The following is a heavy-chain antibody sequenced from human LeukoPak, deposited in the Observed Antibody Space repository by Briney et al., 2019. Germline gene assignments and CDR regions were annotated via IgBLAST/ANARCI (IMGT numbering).Heavy chain of an antibody. J-gene: IGHJ6*03. CDR1: GGTFSSYA. CDR3: ARREAAADDYYYYYMDV. V-gene: IGHV1-69*13. Sequence: ASVKVSCKASGGTFSSYAISWVRQAPGQGLEWMGGIIPIFGTANYVQKFQGRVTITADESTSTAYMELSSLRSEDTAVYYCARREAAADDYYYYYMDVWGKGTTVTVSS. D-gene: IGHD6-13*01. CDR2: IIPIFGTA.